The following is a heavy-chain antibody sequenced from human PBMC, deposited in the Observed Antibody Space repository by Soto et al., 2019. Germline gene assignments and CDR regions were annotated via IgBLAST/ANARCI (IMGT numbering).Heavy chain of an antibody. Sequence: ETLSLTCTVSGCSISSSSYYWGWIRQPPGKGLEWVSVIYSGGSTYYADSVKGRFTISRDNSKNTLYLQMNSLRAEDTAVYYCANLVGATYFDHWGQGTLVTVSS. V-gene: IGHV3-66*01. J-gene: IGHJ4*02. CDR3: ANLVGATYFDH. CDR1: GCSISSSSYY. D-gene: IGHD1-26*01. CDR2: IYSGGST.